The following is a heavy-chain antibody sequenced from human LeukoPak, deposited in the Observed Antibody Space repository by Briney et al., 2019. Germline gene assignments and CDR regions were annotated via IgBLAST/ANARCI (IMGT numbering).Heavy chain of an antibody. CDR2: ISSSGSSI. V-gene: IGHV3-48*03. CDR3: ARVSSGYSYGDEWDY. D-gene: IGHD5-18*01. CDR1: GSTFSSYE. Sequence: GGSLRLSCAASGSTFSSYEMNWVRQAPGKGLEWVSYISSSGSSIYYADSVKGRFTISRDNAKNSLYLQMNSLRAEDTAVYYCARVSSGYSYGDEWDYWGQGTLVTVSS. J-gene: IGHJ4*02.